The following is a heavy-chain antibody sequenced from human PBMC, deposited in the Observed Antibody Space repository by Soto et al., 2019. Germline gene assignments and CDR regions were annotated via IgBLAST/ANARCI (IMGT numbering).Heavy chain of an antibody. V-gene: IGHV4-4*02. CDR1: GGSINSSNW. J-gene: IGHJ4*02. CDR3: ARSHSNGWYYFDY. CDR2: IDHSGIT. Sequence: PSETLALTCAVSGGSINSSNWWSWVRQPPGKGLEWIGEIDHSGITNYNPSLKTRVTISVDKSKNKLYLKLSSVTAEDTAVYYCARSHSNGWYYFDYWGQGTLFTGS. D-gene: IGHD6-19*01.